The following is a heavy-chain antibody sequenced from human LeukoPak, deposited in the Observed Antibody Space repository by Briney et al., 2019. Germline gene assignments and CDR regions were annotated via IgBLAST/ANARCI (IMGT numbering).Heavy chain of an antibody. CDR3: ARERREVTTPKIVIPAGFDP. CDR2: SYYSGSP. J-gene: IGHJ5*02. CDR1: GGSISSNSYY. D-gene: IGHD1-14*01. V-gene: IGHV4-39*07. Sequence: SETLSLTCTVSGGSISSNSYYWGWIRQPPGKGLEWIGNSYYSGSPYYNPSLKSRVTISVDTSKNQFSLKLTSVTAADTAVYYCARERREVTTPKIVIPAGFDPWGQRTLVTVSS.